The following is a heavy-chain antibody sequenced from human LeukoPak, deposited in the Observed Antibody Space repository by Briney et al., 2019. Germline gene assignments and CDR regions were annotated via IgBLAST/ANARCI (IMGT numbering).Heavy chain of an antibody. CDR1: GGSVSSGSYY. Sequence: SETLSLTCTVSGGSVSSGSYYWSWIRQPPGKGLEWIGYIYYSGSTNYNPSLKSRVTISVDTSKNQFSLKLNSVTAADTAVYYCASEFITGTTFPDYWGQGTLVTVSS. J-gene: IGHJ4*02. D-gene: IGHD1-20*01. V-gene: IGHV4-61*01. CDR2: IYYSGST. CDR3: ASEFITGTTFPDY.